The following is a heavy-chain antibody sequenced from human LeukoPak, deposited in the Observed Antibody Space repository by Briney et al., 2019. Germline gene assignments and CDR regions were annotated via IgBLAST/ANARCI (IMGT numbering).Heavy chain of an antibody. J-gene: IGHJ4*02. V-gene: IGHV3-21*01. CDR1: GFTFSSYS. Sequence: GGSLRLSCAASGFTFSSYSMNWVRQAPGKGVEWVSSISSGSSYIYYADSVKGRFTISRDNAKNSLYLQMNSLRAEDTAVYYCARDQRGFGETEGDLDYWGQGTLVTVSS. CDR2: ISSGSSYI. CDR3: ARDQRGFGETEGDLDY. D-gene: IGHD3-10*01.